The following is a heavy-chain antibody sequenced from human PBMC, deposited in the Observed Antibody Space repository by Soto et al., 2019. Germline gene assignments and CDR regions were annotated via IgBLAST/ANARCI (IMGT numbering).Heavy chain of an antibody. V-gene: IGHV4-39*01. D-gene: IGHD3-22*01. CDR1: GGSISSSSYY. Sequence: SETLSLTCTVYGGSISSSSYYWGWIRQPPGKGLGLIGSIYYSGSTDYNPSLKSRVTISVDTSKNQFSLKLSSVTAADTAVYYCARLNYYDSYGTLDYWGQGTLVTVSS. J-gene: IGHJ4*02. CDR3: ARLNYYDSYGTLDY. CDR2: IYYSGST.